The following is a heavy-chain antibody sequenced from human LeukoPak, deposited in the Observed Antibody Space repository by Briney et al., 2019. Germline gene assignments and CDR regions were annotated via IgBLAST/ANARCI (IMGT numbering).Heavy chain of an antibody. CDR3: ARHWGYSSGWYYFDY. J-gene: IGHJ4*02. D-gene: IGHD6-19*01. CDR2: IYYSGST. Sequence: SETLSLTCAVYGGSFSGYYWSWIRQPPGKGLEWIGNIYYSGSTYYNPSLKSRVTISVDTSKNQFSLKLSSVTAADTAVYYCARHWGYSSGWYYFDYWGQGTLVTVSS. CDR1: GGSFSGYY. V-gene: IGHV4-34*01.